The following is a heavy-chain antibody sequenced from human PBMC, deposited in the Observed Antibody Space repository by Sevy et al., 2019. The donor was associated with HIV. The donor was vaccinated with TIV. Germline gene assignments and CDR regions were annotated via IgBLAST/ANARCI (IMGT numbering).Heavy chain of an antibody. J-gene: IGHJ4*02. CDR2: IYYSGST. D-gene: IGHD6-13*01. CDR1: GGSISSYY. CDR3: ARQQLTLVIDY. Sequence: SETLSLTCTVSGGSISSYYWSWIRQPPGKGLEWIGYIYYSGSTNYNPSLKSRVTISVDTSKNQVSLKLSSVTAADTAVYYCARQQLTLVIDYWGQGTLVTVSS. V-gene: IGHV4-59*01.